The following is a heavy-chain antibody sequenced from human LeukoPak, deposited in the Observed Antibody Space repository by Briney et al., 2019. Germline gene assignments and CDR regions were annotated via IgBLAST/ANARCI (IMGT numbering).Heavy chain of an antibody. CDR3: ARVYYGDYGFGYYFDY. V-gene: IGHV3-48*04. D-gene: IGHD4-17*01. Sequence: PGRSLRLSCAASGFTFSSYSMNWVRQAPGKGLEWVSYISSSGSTIYCADSVKGRFTISRDNAKNSLYLQMNSLRAEDTAVYYCARVYYGDYGFGYYFDYWGQGTLVTVSS. J-gene: IGHJ4*02. CDR2: ISSSGSTI. CDR1: GFTFSSYS.